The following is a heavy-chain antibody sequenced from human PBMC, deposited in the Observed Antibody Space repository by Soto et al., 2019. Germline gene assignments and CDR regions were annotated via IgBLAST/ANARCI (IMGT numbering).Heavy chain of an antibody. J-gene: IGHJ4*02. CDR2: ISGSGGST. Sequence: PGGSLRLSCAASGFTFSSYAMSWVRQAPGKGLEWVSAISGSGGSTYYADSVKGRFTISRDNSKNTLYLQMNSLRAKDTAVYYCAKAPGSYCSSTSCYLRFDYWGQGTLVTVSS. CDR3: AKAPGSYCSSTSCYLRFDY. CDR1: GFTFSSYA. D-gene: IGHD2-2*01. V-gene: IGHV3-23*01.